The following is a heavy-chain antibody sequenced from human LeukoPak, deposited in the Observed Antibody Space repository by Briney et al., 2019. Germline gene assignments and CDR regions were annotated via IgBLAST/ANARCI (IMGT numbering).Heavy chain of an antibody. Sequence: GASVKVSCKASGGTFSSYAISWVRQAPGQGLEWMGRIIPILGIAIYAQKFQGRVTMTEDTSTDTAYMELSSLRSEDTAVYYCATGLLLWFGELSLDYWGQGTLVTVSS. CDR1: GGTFSSYA. V-gene: IGHV1-69*04. J-gene: IGHJ4*02. D-gene: IGHD3-10*01. CDR3: ATGLLLWFGELSLDY. CDR2: IIPILGIA.